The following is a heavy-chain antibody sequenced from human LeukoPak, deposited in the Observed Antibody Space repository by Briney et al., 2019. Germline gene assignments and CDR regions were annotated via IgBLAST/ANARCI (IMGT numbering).Heavy chain of an antibody. V-gene: IGHV3-23*01. Sequence: GGSLRLSCAASGFTFSSYAMSWVRQAPGKGLGWVSAISGSGGSTYYADSVKGRFTISRDNSKNTLYLQMNSLRAEDTAVYYCAKTPYYDFWSGQDYWGQGTLVTVSS. J-gene: IGHJ4*02. CDR2: ISGSGGST. D-gene: IGHD3-3*01. CDR1: GFTFSSYA. CDR3: AKTPYYDFWSGQDY.